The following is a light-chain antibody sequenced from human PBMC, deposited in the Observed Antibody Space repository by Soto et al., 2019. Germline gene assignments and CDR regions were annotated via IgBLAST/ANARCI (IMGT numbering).Light chain of an antibody. CDR3: SSFTTPATLVV. CDR2: EVS. Sequence: QSALTQPASVSGSPGQSITISCTGTSSDVGAYNSVSWYQQHPGKAPKLMIYEVSNRPLGVSNRFSGSKSGNTASLTISGLQVEDEADYFCSSFTTPATLVVFGGRTQLTVL. CDR1: SSDVGAYNS. V-gene: IGLV2-14*01. J-gene: IGLJ3*02.